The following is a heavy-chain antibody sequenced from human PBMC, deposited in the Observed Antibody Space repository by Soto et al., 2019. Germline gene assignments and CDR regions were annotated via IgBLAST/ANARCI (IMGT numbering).Heavy chain of an antibody. Sequence: PGGSLRLSCAASGFTVSSNYMSWVRQPPGKGLEWVSVIYSGGSTFYADSVKGRFTISRDNSKNTLYLQMNSLRAEDTAVYYCARDPYEHSGSSDYWGQGTRVTVSS. CDR1: GFTVSSNY. D-gene: IGHD5-12*01. V-gene: IGHV3-66*01. J-gene: IGHJ4*02. CDR2: IYSGGST. CDR3: ARDPYEHSGSSDY.